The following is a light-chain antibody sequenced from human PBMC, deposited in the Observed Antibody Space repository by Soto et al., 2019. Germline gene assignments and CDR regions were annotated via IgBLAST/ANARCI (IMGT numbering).Light chain of an antibody. Sequence: DFQMTQSPSSLSASVGYRVTLTCRASQGFTNYLAGYQQKPGKAPKLLIYAASTLQSGVPPRFSGSGSGTHFTLTISSLQPEDAATYYCQKYNTAPYTFGQGTRLEI. CDR2: AAS. CDR1: QGFTNY. CDR3: QKYNTAPYT. J-gene: IGKJ5*01. V-gene: IGKV1-27*01.